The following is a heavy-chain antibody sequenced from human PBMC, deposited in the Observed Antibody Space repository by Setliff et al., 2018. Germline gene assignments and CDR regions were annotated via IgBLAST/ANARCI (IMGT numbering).Heavy chain of an antibody. CDR2: ISSYSDVT. D-gene: IGHD2-15*01. CDR1: GYIFKSYG. Sequence: ASVKVSCKASGYIFKSYGISWVRQAPGQGLEWMGWISSYSDVTNYAQSFQGRVTMTTDTSKSAAYMDLRGLRSDDTALYYCAISTLSICSGGSCPNAFDVWGQGTMVTVSS. J-gene: IGHJ3*01. V-gene: IGHV1-18*01. CDR3: AISTLSICSGGSCPNAFDV.